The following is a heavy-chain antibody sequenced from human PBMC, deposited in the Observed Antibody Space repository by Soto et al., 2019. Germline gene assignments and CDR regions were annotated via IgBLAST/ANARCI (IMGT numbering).Heavy chain of an antibody. D-gene: IGHD2-15*01. CDR2: IIPIFTRT. Sequence: QLQLVQSGTEVKEPGSSVKVSCKASGGTFSTSSFVWVRQGPGQGLEWMGGIIPIFTRTNFAQKFQGRVTFSEDESTRTTYMELRSLTSEDTAIYYCARDVVRSTAGDSWGQGTRVTVSS. J-gene: IGHJ4*02. CDR1: GGTFSTSS. CDR3: ARDVVRSTAGDS. V-gene: IGHV1-69*01.